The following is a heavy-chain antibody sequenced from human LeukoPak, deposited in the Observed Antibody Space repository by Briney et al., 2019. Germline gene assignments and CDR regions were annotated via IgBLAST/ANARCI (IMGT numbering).Heavy chain of an antibody. Sequence: ASVKVSCKASGYTFTSYDINWVRQATGQGLEWMGWMNTNSCNTGYAQKFQGRATMTRSTSISTAYMELSSLRSEDTAVYYCASVHRYFYGSGSYYFDYCGQGTLVTVSS. V-gene: IGHV1-8*01. J-gene: IGHJ4*02. CDR2: MNTNSCNT. CDR3: ASVHRYFYGSGSYYFDY. CDR1: GYTFTSYD. D-gene: IGHD3-10*01.